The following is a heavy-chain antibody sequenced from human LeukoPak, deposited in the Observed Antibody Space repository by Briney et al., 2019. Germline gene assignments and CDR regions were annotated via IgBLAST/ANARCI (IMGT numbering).Heavy chain of an antibody. CDR3: ACGITGTTGFDP. J-gene: IGHJ5*02. Sequence: GGSLRLSCVASGFTFSSYAMHWVRQAPGKGLEWVAVISYDGSNKYYADSVKGRFTISRDNSKNTLYLQMNSLRAEDTAVYYCACGITGTTGFDPWGQGTLVTVSS. V-gene: IGHV3-30-3*01. CDR2: ISYDGSNK. D-gene: IGHD1-7*01. CDR1: GFTFSSYA.